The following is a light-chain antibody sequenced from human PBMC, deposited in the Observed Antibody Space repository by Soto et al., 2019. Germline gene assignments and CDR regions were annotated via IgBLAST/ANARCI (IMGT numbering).Light chain of an antibody. V-gene: IGLV1-47*02. CDR3: AAWDDNLRGHWV. Sequence: QSVLTQPPSASGTPGQRVTISCSGSSSNIGSNSVYWYQHLPGTAPKLLIYTNNQRPSGVPDRFSGSKSGTSASLAISGLQSEDEADYYCAAWDDNLRGHWVFGRGTKLTVL. CDR2: TNN. J-gene: IGLJ2*01. CDR1: SSNIGSNS.